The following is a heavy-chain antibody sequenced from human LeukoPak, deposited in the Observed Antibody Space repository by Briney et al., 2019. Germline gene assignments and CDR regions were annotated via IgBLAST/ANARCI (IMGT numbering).Heavy chain of an antibody. V-gene: IGHV4-34*01. CDR3: ARGSSGWYPLSY. CDR1: GGSFSGYY. CDR2: INHSGST. J-gene: IGHJ4*02. D-gene: IGHD6-19*01. Sequence: SETLSLTCAVYGGSFSGYYWSWIRQPPGKGLEWIGEINHSGSTNYNPSLKSRVTISVDTSKNQFSLKLSSVTAADTAVYYCARGSSGWYPLSYWGQGTLVTVSS.